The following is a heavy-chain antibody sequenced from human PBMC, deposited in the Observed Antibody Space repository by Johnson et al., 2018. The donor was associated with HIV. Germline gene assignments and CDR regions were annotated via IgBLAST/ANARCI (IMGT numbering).Heavy chain of an antibody. D-gene: IGHD6-19*01. V-gene: IGHV3-64*01. Sequence: MLLVESGGGLVQPGGSLRLSCAASGFTFSSYAMHWVRQAPGKGLEYVSAISSNGGSTYYANSVKGRFTISRDNSKNTLYLQINSLRAEDTAVFYCAKGKSSGRGAFDIWGQGTKVIVSS. CDR2: ISSNGGST. CDR1: GFTFSSYA. J-gene: IGHJ3*02. CDR3: AKGKSSGRGAFDI.